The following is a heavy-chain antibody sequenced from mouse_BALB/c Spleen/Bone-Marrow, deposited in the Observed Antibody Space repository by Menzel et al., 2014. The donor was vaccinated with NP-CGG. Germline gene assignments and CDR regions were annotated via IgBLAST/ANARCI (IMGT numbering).Heavy chain of an antibody. CDR2: IRSKSNNYAT. CDR3: VTSTYFDV. Sequence: EVKLEESGGGLVRPKGSLKLSCAASGFTFNTYAMNWVRQAPGKGLEWVARIRSKSNNYATYYADSVKDRFTISRDDSQSMLYLQMNNLKTEDTAMYYCVTSTYFDVWGAGTTVTVSS. D-gene: IGHD6-1*01. V-gene: IGHV10-1*02. CDR1: GFTFNTYA. J-gene: IGHJ1*01.